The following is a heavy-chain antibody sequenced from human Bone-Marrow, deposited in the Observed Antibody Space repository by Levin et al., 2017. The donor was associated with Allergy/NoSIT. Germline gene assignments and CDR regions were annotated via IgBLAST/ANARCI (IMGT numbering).Heavy chain of an antibody. V-gene: IGHV4-39*07. J-gene: IGHJ3*02. CDR3: VRGLRRVTIFGVVIAPGAFAI. CDR2: MHYSGSI. Sequence: PSETLSLTCTVSGGPISSNNYYWGWIRQPPGKGLEWIGSMHYSGSIYHNPSLKSRLTISVDTSKNHFSLKLSSVTAAATAVYYCVRGLRRVTIFGVVIAPGAFAIWGQGTMVIVSS. CDR1: GGPISSNNYY. D-gene: IGHD3-3*01.